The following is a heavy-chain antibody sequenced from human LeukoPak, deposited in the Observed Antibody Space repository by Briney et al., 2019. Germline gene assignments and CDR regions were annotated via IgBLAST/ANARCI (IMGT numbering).Heavy chain of an antibody. CDR1: GYTFTSYD. Sequence: ASVKVSCKASGYTFTSYDINWVRQATGQGLERMGWMNPNSGNTGYAQKFQGRVTMTRNTSISTAYMELSSLRSDDTAVYYCARDRIVGARIDYWGQGTLVTVSS. D-gene: IGHD1-26*01. V-gene: IGHV1-8*01. J-gene: IGHJ4*02. CDR2: MNPNSGNT. CDR3: ARDRIVGARIDY.